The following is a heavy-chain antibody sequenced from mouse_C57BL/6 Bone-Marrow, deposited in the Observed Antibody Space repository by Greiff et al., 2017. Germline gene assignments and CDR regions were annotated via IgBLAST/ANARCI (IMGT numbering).Heavy chain of an antibody. CDR2: ISSGSSTI. CDR1: GFTFSDYG. CDR3: AREGDEYFDV. V-gene: IGHV5-17*01. Sequence: EVKVVESGGGLVKPGGSLKLSCAASGFTFSDYGMHWVRQAPEKGLEWVAYISSGSSTIYYADTVKGRFTISRDNAKNTLFLQMTSLRSEDTAMYYCAREGDEYFDVWGTGTTVTVSS. J-gene: IGHJ1*03. D-gene: IGHD3-3*01.